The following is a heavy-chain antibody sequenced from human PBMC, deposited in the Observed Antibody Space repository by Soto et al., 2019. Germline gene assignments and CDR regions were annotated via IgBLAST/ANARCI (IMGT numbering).Heavy chain of an antibody. J-gene: IGHJ6*02. CDR2: MNPNSGNT. D-gene: IGHD2-8*01. CDR3: ARGQGGGYCTNGVCYTGRYYYGMDV. V-gene: IGHV1-8*01. Sequence: GASVKVSCKASGYTFTSYDINWVRQATGQGLEWMGWMNPNSGNTGYAQKFQGRVTMTRNTSISTAYMELSSLRSEDTAVYYCARGQGGGYCTNGVCYTGRYYYGMDVWGQGTTVTVSS. CDR1: GYTFTSYD.